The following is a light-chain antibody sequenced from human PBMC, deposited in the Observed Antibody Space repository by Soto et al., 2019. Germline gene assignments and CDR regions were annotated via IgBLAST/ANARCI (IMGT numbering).Light chain of an antibody. CDR1: QSVLSSSNNKNY. CDR2: WAS. J-gene: IGKJ4*01. V-gene: IGKV4-1*01. Sequence: DIVMTQSPDSLSVSLGERATINCKSSQSVLSSSNNKNYLAWYQQKPGQPPKVVIYWASTRESGVPDRFSGSGSGTDFTLTISSLQAEDVAVYSCQQYFSTPLTFGGGTKVDIK. CDR3: QQYFSTPLT.